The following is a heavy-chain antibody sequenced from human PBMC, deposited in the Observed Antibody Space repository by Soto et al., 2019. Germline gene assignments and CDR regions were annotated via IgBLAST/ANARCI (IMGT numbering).Heavy chain of an antibody. CDR3: ARVSIPRYGMDV. CDR1: GFTVSRNY. CDR2: IYSGGST. J-gene: IGHJ6*02. V-gene: IGHV3-53*01. Sequence: LRLSCAASGFTVSRNYMSWVRQAPGKGLEWVSVIYSGGSTYYADSVKGRFTISRDNSKNTLYLQMNSLRAEDTAVYYCARVSIPRYGMDVWGQGTTVTVSS.